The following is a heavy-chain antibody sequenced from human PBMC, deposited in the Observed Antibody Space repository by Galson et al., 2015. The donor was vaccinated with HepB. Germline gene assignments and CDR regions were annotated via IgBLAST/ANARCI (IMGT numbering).Heavy chain of an antibody. CDR3: ARHFLAYSSSWYDDAFDI. V-gene: IGHV5-10-1*01. D-gene: IGHD6-13*01. CDR1: GYSFTSYW. CDR2: IDPSDSYT. J-gene: IGHJ3*02. Sequence: QSGAEVKKPGESLRISCKGSGYSFTSYWISWVRQMPGKGLEWMGRIDPSDSYTNYSPSFQGHVTISADKSISTAYLQWSSLKASDTAMYYCARHFLAYSSSWYDDAFDIWGQGTMVTVSS.